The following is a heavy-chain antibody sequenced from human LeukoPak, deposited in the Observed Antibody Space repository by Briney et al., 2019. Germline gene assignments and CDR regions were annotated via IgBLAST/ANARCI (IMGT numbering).Heavy chain of an antibody. CDR3: ATVGYYGSGSYPRGMDV. Sequence: ASVKVSCKASGYTFTSYGISWVRQAPGQGLEWMGWISAYNGNTNYAQKLQGRVTMTTDTSTSTAYMELRSLRSDDTAVYYCATVGYYGSGSYPRGMDVWGQGTTVTVSS. CDR2: ISAYNGNT. V-gene: IGHV1-18*01. CDR1: GYTFTSYG. D-gene: IGHD3-10*01. J-gene: IGHJ6*02.